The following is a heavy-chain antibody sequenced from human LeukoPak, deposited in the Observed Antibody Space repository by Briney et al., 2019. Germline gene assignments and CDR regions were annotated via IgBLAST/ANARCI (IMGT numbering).Heavy chain of an antibody. CDR2: IWYDGSNK. D-gene: IGHD6-13*01. Sequence: PGGSLRLSCAASGFTFSSYGMRWVRQAPGKGLEWVAVIWYDGSNKYYADSVKGRFTISRDNSKNTLYLQMNSLRAEDTAVYYCARSPGYSSSWGFDYWGQGTLVTVSS. J-gene: IGHJ4*02. CDR3: ARSPGYSSSWGFDY. V-gene: IGHV3-33*01. CDR1: GFTFSSYG.